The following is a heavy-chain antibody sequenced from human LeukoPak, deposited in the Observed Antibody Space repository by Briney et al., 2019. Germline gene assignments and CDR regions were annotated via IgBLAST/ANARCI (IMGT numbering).Heavy chain of an antibody. CDR3: AGSYYNFYAFDI. Sequence: PSETLSLTCTVSGGSISTSNYYWGWIRQPPGKGLEWIGNIFYSGSTYYSPSLKSRVTISLDTSKNQSSLKLSSVTAADTAVYYCAGSYYNFYAFDIWGQGTMVTVSS. CDR2: IFYSGST. D-gene: IGHD3-10*01. CDR1: GGSISTSNYY. J-gene: IGHJ3*02. V-gene: IGHV4-39*07.